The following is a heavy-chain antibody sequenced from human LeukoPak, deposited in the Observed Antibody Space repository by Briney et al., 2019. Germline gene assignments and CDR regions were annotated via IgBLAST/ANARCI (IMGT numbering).Heavy chain of an antibody. Sequence: SETLSLTCAVYGGSFSGYYWSWIRQPPGKGLEWIGEINHSGSTNYNPSLKRRVTISVDTSKNQFSLKLSSVTAADTAVYYCARTPSIVVVPAARAYYYYYMDVWGKGTTVTVSS. CDR3: ARTPSIVVVPAARAYYYYYMDV. CDR2: INHSGST. V-gene: IGHV4-34*01. CDR1: GGSFSGYY. J-gene: IGHJ6*03. D-gene: IGHD2-2*01.